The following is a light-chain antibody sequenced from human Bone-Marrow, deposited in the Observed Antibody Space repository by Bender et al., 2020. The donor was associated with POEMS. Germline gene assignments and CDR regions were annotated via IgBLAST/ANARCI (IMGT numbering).Light chain of an antibody. J-gene: IGLJ1*01. V-gene: IGLV3-1*01. CDR3: QAWDSNTPV. CDR2: QDM. Sequence: SYVLTQLPSVSVAPGQTARITCVEGDIGGKTVVWYLQKPGQSPVLVMYQDMKRPSGIPGRFSGSNSGNTATLTISGTQAMDEADYYSQAWDSNTPVFGAGTKVTVL. CDR1: DIGGKT.